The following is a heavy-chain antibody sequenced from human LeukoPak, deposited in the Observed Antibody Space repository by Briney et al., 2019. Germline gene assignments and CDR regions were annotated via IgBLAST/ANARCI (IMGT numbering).Heavy chain of an antibody. J-gene: IGHJ6*02. D-gene: IGHD3-10*01. CDR1: GVSFSGYY. V-gene: IGHV4-34*01. CDR3: ARGARLWFGELLQPRYYYGMDV. CDR2: INHSGST. Sequence: SETLSLTCAVYGVSFSGYYWSWIRQPPGKGLEWIAEINHSGSTNYYPSLKSRVTISVDTSKNQFSLKLSSVTAVDTAVYYCARGARLWFGELLQPRYYYGMDVWGQGTTVTVSS.